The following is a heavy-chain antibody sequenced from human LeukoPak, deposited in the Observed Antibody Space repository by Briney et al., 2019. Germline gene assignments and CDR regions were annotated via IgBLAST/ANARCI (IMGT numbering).Heavy chain of an antibody. CDR3: ARVAFYDFSYYYYMDV. V-gene: IGHV3-30*02. Sequence: GGSLRLSCAASGFTFSSYGMYWVRQAPGKGLEWVAFTRYDGSNKYYADSVKGRFTISRDNSKNTLYLQMNSLRAEDTAVYHCARVAFYDFSYYYYMDVWGKGTTVTVSS. CDR2: TRYDGSNK. D-gene: IGHD3-3*01. CDR1: GFTFSSYG. J-gene: IGHJ6*03.